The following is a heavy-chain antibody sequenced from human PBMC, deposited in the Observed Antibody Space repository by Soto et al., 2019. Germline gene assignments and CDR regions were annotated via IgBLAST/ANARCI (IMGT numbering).Heavy chain of an antibody. CDR3: ARESPRWLQPTPFDY. D-gene: IGHD5-12*01. Sequence: GASVKISCKASGYTFTSYYMHWVRQAPGQGLEWMGIINPSGGSTSYAQKFQGRVTMTRDTSTSTVYMELSSLRSEDTAVYYCARESPRWLQPTPFDYWGQGTLVTVSS. J-gene: IGHJ4*02. CDR1: GYTFTSYY. CDR2: INPSGGST. V-gene: IGHV1-46*01.